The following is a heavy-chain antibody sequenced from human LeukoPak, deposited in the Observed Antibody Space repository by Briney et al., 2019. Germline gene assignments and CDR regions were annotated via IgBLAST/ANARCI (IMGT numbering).Heavy chain of an antibody. CDR1: GGSISSCY. Sequence: KPSETLSLTCTFSGGSISSCYWSWIRQSPGKRLEWIGYIHYSGSTNYNPSLKSRVTISLDTSKNQFSLKVTSVTAADTAVYYCATDNIVLDIWGQGTVVTVSS. V-gene: IGHV4-59*03. CDR3: ATDNIVLDI. J-gene: IGHJ3*02. CDR2: IHYSGST. D-gene: IGHD3-16*02.